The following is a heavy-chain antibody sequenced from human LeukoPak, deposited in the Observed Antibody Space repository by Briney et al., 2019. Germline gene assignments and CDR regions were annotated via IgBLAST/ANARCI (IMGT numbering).Heavy chain of an antibody. Sequence: GGSVKVSCKASGYTFTGYYMHWVRQAPAQGLEWMGWINPNSGGTNYAQKFQGRVTMTRDTSISTAYMELSRLRSDDTAVYYCAREFRSGMAAAGSYYFDYWGQGTLVTVSS. J-gene: IGHJ4*02. CDR3: AREFRSGMAAAGSYYFDY. CDR2: INPNSGGT. V-gene: IGHV1-2*02. CDR1: GYTFTGYY. D-gene: IGHD6-13*01.